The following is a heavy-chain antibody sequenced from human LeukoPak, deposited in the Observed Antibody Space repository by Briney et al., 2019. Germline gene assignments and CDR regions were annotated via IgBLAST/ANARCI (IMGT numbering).Heavy chain of an antibody. CDR1: GFTFRSYA. Sequence: GGSLRLSCATSGFTFRSYAMNWIRQARGKGLEWVSHISHDSGEKDYADSVKGRFTISRDNAKNSLYLQMNSLRAEDTAVYYCAREHIVVVPAVGSYAFGIWGQGTMVTVSS. CDR2: ISHDSGEK. J-gene: IGHJ3*02. D-gene: IGHD2-2*01. V-gene: IGHV3-48*01. CDR3: AREHIVVVPAVGSYAFGI.